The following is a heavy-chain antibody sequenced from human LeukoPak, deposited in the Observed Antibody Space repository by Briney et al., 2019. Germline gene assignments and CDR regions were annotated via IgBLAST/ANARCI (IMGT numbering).Heavy chain of an antibody. V-gene: IGHV3-43D*03. CDR1: GFTFDDYA. CDR3: AKDMSGSGIEAAGIDY. J-gene: IGHJ4*02. CDR2: ISWDGDST. D-gene: IGHD6-13*01. Sequence: GGSLRLSCAASGFTFDDYAMHWVRQAPGKGLEWVSLISWDGDSTYYADSVKGRFTISRDNTKNSLYLQMNSLRAEDTALYYCAKDMSGSGIEAAGIDYWGQGTLVTVSS.